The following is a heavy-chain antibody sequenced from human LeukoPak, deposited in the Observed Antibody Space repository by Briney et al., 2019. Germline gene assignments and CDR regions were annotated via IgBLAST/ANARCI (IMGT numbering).Heavy chain of an antibody. CDR2: ISSSSSYI. CDR1: GFTFSSYE. V-gene: IGHV3-21*04. D-gene: IGHD3-3*01. CDR3: ARETEGIFGVVTYPLDY. J-gene: IGHJ4*02. Sequence: RPGGSLRLSCAASGFTFSSYEMNWVRQAPGKGLEWVSSISSSSSYIYSADSVKGRFTISRDNAKNSLYLQMNSLRAEDTALYYCARETEGIFGVVTYPLDYWGQGTLVTVSS.